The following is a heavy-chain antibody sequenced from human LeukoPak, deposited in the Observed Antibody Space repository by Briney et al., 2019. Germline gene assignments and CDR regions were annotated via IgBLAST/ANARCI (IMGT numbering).Heavy chain of an antibody. V-gene: IGHV3-48*03. Sequence: GGSLRLSCAASGFTFSSYEMNWVRQAPGKGLEWVSYISSSSSTIYYADSVKGRFTISRDNAKNSLYLQMNSLRAEDTAVYYCANGGIVATPYWGQGTLVTVSS. D-gene: IGHD5-12*01. J-gene: IGHJ4*02. CDR2: ISSSSSTI. CDR3: ANGGIVATPY. CDR1: GFTFSSYE.